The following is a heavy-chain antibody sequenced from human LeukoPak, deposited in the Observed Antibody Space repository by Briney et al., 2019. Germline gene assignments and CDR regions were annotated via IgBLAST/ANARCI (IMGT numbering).Heavy chain of an antibody. CDR2: IYYSGST. CDR3: GRVIFVVDPAAEPIYYYYYNRDV. D-gene: IGHD3-3*01. CDR1: GGSISSSSYY. V-gene: IGHV4-39*07. J-gene: IGHJ6*03. Sequence: KPSETLSLTCTVSGGSISSSSYYWGWIRQPPGKGLEWIGSIYYSGSTYYNPSLKSRVTISVDTSKNQFSLKLSSVTAADTAVYSCGRVIFVVDPAAEPIYYYYYNRDVGGKGPRVTVS.